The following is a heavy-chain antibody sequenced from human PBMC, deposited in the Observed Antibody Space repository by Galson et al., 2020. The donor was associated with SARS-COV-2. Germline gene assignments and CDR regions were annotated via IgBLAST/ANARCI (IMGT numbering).Heavy chain of an antibody. CDR1: GFTFSSYW. D-gene: IGHD7-27*01. CDR2: IYSEGSST. V-gene: IGHV3-74*01. Sequence: SCAASGFTFSSYWMHWVRQAPGKGLVWVSRIYSEGSSTSYADSVKARFTISGDNAKNTLYLQMNSLRAEDTAVYYCARGDMGNDYFDYWGQGTQVTVSS. CDR3: ARGDMGNDYFDY. J-gene: IGHJ4*02.